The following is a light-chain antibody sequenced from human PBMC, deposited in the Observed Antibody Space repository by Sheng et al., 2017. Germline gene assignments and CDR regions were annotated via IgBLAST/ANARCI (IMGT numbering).Light chain of an antibody. CDR3: QQVNTYFT. J-gene: IGKJ5*01. Sequence: DIQLTQSPSFLSASVGDRVTITCRASQAISSYVAWYQQKPGKAPEILIYGAPTLQSGGPSRFSGSGSGTEFTLTISSLQPEDFATYYCQQVNTYFTFGQGTRLEIK. CDR2: GAP. V-gene: IGKV1-9*01. CDR1: QAISSY.